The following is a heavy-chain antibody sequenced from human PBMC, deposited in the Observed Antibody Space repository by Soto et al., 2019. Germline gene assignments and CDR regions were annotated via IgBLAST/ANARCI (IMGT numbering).Heavy chain of an antibody. Sequence: QVQLVQYGAEVKKPGASVKVSCKASGYTFTDYYIHWVRQAPGQGLQWLGWINPTNSGTRYARSFQGRVTVTRDTSISTAYMELSSLRSDDTAVYYCARGITSRLVFYYYYMDVWGFGTTVTVSS. CDR3: ARGITSRLVFYYYYMDV. CDR2: INPTNSGT. CDR1: GYTFTDYY. V-gene: IGHV1-2*02. J-gene: IGHJ6*03.